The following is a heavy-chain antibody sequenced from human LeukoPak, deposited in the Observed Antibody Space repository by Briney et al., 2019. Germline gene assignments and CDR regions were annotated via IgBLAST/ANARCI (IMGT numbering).Heavy chain of an antibody. J-gene: IGHJ5*02. CDR3: ARVRRGGWYLNSFDP. CDR1: GGSISSYY. D-gene: IGHD6-19*01. Sequence: SETLSLTCTVSGGSISSYYWSWIRQPPGKGLEWIGYIYYSGSTNYNPSLKSRVTISVDTSKNQFSLKLSSVTAADTAVYYCARVRRGGWYLNSFDPWGQGTLVTVSS. V-gene: IGHV4-59*08. CDR2: IYYSGST.